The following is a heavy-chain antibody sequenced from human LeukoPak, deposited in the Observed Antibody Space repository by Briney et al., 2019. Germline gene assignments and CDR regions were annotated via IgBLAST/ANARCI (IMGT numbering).Heavy chain of an antibody. CDR3: ARDPEYYYGSGRGYWFDP. Sequence: ALVKVSCKASGYTFTGYYMHWVRQAPGQGLEWMGWINPNSGGTNYAQKFQGRVTMTRDTSISTAYMELSRLRSDDTAVYYCARDPEYYYGSGRGYWFDPWGQGTLVTVSS. CDR2: INPNSGGT. D-gene: IGHD3-10*01. V-gene: IGHV1-2*02. CDR1: GYTFTGYY. J-gene: IGHJ5*02.